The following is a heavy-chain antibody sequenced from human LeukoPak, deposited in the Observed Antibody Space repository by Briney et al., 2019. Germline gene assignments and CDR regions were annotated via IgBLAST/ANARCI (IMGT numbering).Heavy chain of an antibody. D-gene: IGHD6-19*01. Sequence: GESLKISCKGSGYSFTSYWIGWVRQMPGKGLEWMGIIYPGDSDTRYSPSFQGQVTISADKSISTAYLQWSSLKASDTAMYYCATIGLERSSGWYSREYYFDYWDQGTLVTVSS. CDR2: IYPGDSDT. J-gene: IGHJ4*02. V-gene: IGHV5-51*01. CDR3: ATIGLERSSGWYSREYYFDY. CDR1: GYSFTSYW.